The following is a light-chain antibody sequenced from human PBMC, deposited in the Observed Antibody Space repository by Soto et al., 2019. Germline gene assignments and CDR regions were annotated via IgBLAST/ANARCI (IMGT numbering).Light chain of an antibody. CDR3: SSYTSSSFYV. V-gene: IGLV2-14*01. CDR1: SSDVGGYNY. J-gene: IGLJ1*01. Sequence: QSALTQPASVSGSPGQSITISCTGTSSDVGGYNYVSWYQQHPGKAPKLMIYDVSNRPSGVSNRFSGSKSGNTAYLTISGLQAEDEADYYCSSYTSSSFYVFGTGTKVTVL. CDR2: DVS.